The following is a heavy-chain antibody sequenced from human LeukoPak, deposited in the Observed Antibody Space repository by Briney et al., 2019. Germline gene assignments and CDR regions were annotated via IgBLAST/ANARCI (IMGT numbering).Heavy chain of an antibody. CDR3: ARDSVAEGSDY. CDR1: GLTVSTNY. D-gene: IGHD2-15*01. Sequence: GSLRLSCAASGLTVSTNYMSWVRQAPGKGLEWVSVIYSDGNTYYADSVKGRFTISRDNSKNTLYLQMNSLRAEDTAVYYCARDSVAEGSDYWGQGALVTVSS. CDR2: IYSDGNT. V-gene: IGHV3-66*01. J-gene: IGHJ4*02.